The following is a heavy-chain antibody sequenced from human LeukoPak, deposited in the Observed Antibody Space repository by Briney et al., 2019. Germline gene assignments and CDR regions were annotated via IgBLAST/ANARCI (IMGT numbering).Heavy chain of an antibody. J-gene: IGHJ4*02. CDR1: DGSISSGDYY. CDR3: ARVDYYGSGTLDY. CDR2: IYYSGTT. V-gene: IGHV4-30-4*01. D-gene: IGHD3-10*01. Sequence: PSETLSLTCTVSDGSISSGDYYWSWIRQPPGKGLEWIGYIYYSGTTYYNPSLKSRVAISADTSKNQFSLKLSSVTAADTAVYYCARVDYYGSGTLDYWGQGTLVTVSS.